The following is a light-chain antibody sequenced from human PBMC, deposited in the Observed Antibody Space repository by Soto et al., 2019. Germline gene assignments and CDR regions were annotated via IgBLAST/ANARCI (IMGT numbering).Light chain of an antibody. CDR3: AAWDDSLDGHVV. J-gene: IGLJ7*01. CDR1: NSNIGSNT. CDR2: NNI. V-gene: IGLV1-44*01. Sequence: QAVVTQPPSASGTPGQKVTISCSGSNSNIGSNTVSWFQQLPGRAPKLLLYNNIYRPPGVPDRFSGSKSGTSVSLAISGLRSEDEADYYCAAWDDSLDGHVVFGGGTQLTVL.